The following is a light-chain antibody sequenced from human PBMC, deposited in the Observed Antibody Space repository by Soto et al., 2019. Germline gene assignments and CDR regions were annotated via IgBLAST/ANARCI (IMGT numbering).Light chain of an antibody. Sequence: EILMKESRSTLSLSPGARPTLSCMASQSVGIDLVWHRQKPGQAPRLLIYGASNRATGVPDRFSGSGSGTVFTLTISSLQSDDFAVYYCQQYLDWPRTFGQGTKVDIK. CDR3: QQYLDWPRT. CDR2: GAS. V-gene: IGKV3-15*01. J-gene: IGKJ1*01. CDR1: QSVGID.